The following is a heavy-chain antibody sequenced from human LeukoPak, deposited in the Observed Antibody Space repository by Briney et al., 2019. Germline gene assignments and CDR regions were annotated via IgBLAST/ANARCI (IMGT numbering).Heavy chain of an antibody. D-gene: IGHD2-2*01. CDR1: GGSFSGYY. CDR2: IYTSGST. CDR3: ATIVVPAANDYFYMDV. J-gene: IGHJ6*03. Sequence: SETLSLTCAVYGGSFSGYYWSWIRQPAGKGLEWIGRIYTSGSTNYNPSLKSRVTISVDTSKNQFSLKLSSVTAADTAVYYCATIVVPAANDYFYMDVWGEGTTVTVSS. V-gene: IGHV4-59*10.